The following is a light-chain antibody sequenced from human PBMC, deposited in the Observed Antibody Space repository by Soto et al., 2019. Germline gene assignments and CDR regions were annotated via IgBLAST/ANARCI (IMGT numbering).Light chain of an antibody. V-gene: IGKV1-5*01. CDR2: DVF. Sequence: DIQMTQSPSSLSASVGDRVTITCRASQSITYWLAWYQQKPGRAPKLLIYDVFNLQSGVPSRFNGSGSGTDFTLTISRLQPEDFATYYCQHLNNYPPFTFGPGTKVDLE. CDR1: QSITYW. J-gene: IGKJ3*01. CDR3: QHLNNYPPFT.